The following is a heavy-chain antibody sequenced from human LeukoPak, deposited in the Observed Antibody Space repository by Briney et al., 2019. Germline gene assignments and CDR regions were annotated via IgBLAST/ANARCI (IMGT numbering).Heavy chain of an antibody. D-gene: IGHD6-6*01. Sequence: PSETLSLTCTVSGDSFTSVTDYWAWIRQPPGKGLEWIASGDYSGGTYYNPSLESRVAISADMSKNQISLQLTSVTGADTAVYYCARGMGYSSSFLGWFDPWGQGTLVTVSS. CDR1: GDSFTSVTDY. CDR3: ARGMGYSSSFLGWFDP. J-gene: IGHJ5*02. V-gene: IGHV4-39*07. CDR2: GDYSGGT.